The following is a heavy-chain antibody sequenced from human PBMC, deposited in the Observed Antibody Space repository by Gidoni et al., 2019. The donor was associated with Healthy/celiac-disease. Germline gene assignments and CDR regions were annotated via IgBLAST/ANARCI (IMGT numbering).Heavy chain of an antibody. J-gene: IGHJ3*02. CDR1: GFTFSGSA. Sequence: EVQLVESGGGLVQPGGSLKLSCAASGFTFSGSAMHWVRQASGKGLEWVGRIRSKANSYATAYAASVKGRFTISRDDSKNTAYLQMNSLKTEDTAVYYCTTNTNYAFDIWGQGTMVTVFS. D-gene: IGHD1-7*01. V-gene: IGHV3-73*02. CDR2: IRSKANSYAT. CDR3: TTNTNYAFDI.